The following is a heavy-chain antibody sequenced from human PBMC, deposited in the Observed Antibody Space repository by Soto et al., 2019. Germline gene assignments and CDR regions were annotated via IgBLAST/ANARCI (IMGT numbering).Heavy chain of an antibody. J-gene: IGHJ6*02. V-gene: IGHV1-8*01. CDR1: GYTFTSYD. CDR2: MNPNSGNT. Sequence: ASVKVSCKASGYTFTSYDINWVRQATGQGLEWMGWMNPNSGNTGYAQKFQGRVTMTRNTSISTAYMELSSLRSEDTAVYYCARDIANYYGMDVWGQGATVTVSS. D-gene: IGHD6-13*01. CDR3: ARDIANYYGMDV.